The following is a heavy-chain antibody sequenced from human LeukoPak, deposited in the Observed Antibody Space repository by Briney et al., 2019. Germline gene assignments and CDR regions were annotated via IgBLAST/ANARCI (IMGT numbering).Heavy chain of an antibody. D-gene: IGHD6-19*01. CDR1: GFTFSSYS. CDR2: ISSSSSYI. J-gene: IGHJ6*03. V-gene: IGHV3-21*01. Sequence: GGSLRLSCAASGFTFSSYSMNWVRQAPGKGLEWVSSISSSSSYIYYADSVKGRFTISRDNAKNSLYLQMNSLRAEDTAVYYCAREYSSGWYGDYMDVWGKGTTVTVSS. CDR3: AREYSSGWYGDYMDV.